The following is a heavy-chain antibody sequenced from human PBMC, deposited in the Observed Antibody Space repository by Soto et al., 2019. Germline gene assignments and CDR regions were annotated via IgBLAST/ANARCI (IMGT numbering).Heavy chain of an antibody. CDR2: ISVHNGYT. Sequence: QVQLAQSGAEVKNPGASVTVSCKASGYSFSSYGISWVRQAPGQGLEWVGWISVHNGYTKYAAELQARVTMTTDTSTSTACMELRSLRSDDSAVYFCARLHHKFGPHDYWGQGTLVTVTA. D-gene: IGHD3-16*01. V-gene: IGHV1-18*01. CDR3: ARLHHKFGPHDY. CDR1: GYSFSSYG. J-gene: IGHJ4*02.